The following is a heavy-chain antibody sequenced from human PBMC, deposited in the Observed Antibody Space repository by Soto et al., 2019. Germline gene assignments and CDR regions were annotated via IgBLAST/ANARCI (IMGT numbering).Heavy chain of an antibody. CDR1: GGSISSGGYY. CDR2: IYYSGST. V-gene: IGHV4-31*03. D-gene: IGHD6-13*01. J-gene: IGHJ4*02. CDR3: ARDAGASSWIYYFDY. Sequence: QVQLQESGPGLVKPSQTLSLTCTVSGGSISSGGYYWSWIRQHPGKGLEWIGYIYYSGSTYYNPSLKSRVTISVDTSKNQFSLKLSSVTAADTAVYYCARDAGASSWIYYFDYWGQGTLVTVSS.